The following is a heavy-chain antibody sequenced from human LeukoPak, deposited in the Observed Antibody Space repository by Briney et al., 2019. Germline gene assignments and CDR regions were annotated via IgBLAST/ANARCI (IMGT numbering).Heavy chain of an antibody. CDR3: ARDSTTVTYPDY. CDR2: INPSGGST. CDR1: GYTFTSYY. Sequence: GASVKVSCKASGYTFTSYYMHWVRQAPGQGPEWMGIINPSGGSTSYAQKFQGRVTMTRDTSTSTVYMELSSLRSEDTAVYYCARDSTTVTYPDYWGQGTLVTVSS. V-gene: IGHV1-46*01. D-gene: IGHD4-17*01. J-gene: IGHJ4*02.